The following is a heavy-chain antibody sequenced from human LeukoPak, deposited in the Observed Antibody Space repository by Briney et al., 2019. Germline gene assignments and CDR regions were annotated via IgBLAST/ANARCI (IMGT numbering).Heavy chain of an antibody. J-gene: IGHJ3*02. CDR3: ARRLGLRWDLQAFDI. Sequence: ASVKVSCKASGYTFTSYDINWVRQATGQGLEWMGWMNPNSGNAGYSQKFQDRVTITRNTSISTAYMELSSLRSEDTAVYYCARRLGLRWDLQAFDIWGQGTMVTVSS. D-gene: IGHD4-23*01. V-gene: IGHV1-8*01. CDR1: GYTFTSYD. CDR2: MNPNSGNA.